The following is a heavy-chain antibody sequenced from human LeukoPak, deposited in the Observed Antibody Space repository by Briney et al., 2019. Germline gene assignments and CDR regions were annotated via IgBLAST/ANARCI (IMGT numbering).Heavy chain of an antibody. Sequence: SETLSLTCSVSGGSISSHYWSWIRQPPGKGPEWIGYIYYSGSTKYNPSLKSRVTISVDTSKNQFSLKLSSVTAADTAVYYCARGGTTVTPGLLWFDPWGQGTLVTVSS. CDR2: IYYSGST. CDR1: GGSISSHY. J-gene: IGHJ5*02. CDR3: ARGGTTVTPGLLWFDP. D-gene: IGHD4-17*01. V-gene: IGHV4-59*11.